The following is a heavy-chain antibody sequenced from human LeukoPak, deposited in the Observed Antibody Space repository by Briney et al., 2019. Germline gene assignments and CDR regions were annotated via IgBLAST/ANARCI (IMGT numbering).Heavy chain of an antibody. CDR2: ISDSGRT. CDR1: GFIFDDYA. CDR3: AREGQYSSSWYIDY. D-gene: IGHD6-13*01. Sequence: PGGSLRLSCAASGFIFDDYAMHWVRQAPGKGLEWIGYISDSGRTSYNPSLQSRVTILVDTSKNLFSLKLSSVTAADTSVYYCAREGQYSSSWYIDYWGQGTLVTVSS. V-gene: IGHV4-59*01. J-gene: IGHJ4*02.